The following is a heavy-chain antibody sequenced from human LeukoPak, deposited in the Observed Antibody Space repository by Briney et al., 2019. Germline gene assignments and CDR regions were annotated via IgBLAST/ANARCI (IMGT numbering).Heavy chain of an antibody. CDR3: ARHGGVFVRGVIRDYFDY. V-gene: IGHV4-39*01. CDR1: GGSISSSSYY. CDR2: IYYRGST. D-gene: IGHD3-10*02. Sequence: SETLPVTCTVSGGSISSSSYYWGWIRQPPGKGLEWIGSIYYRGSTYYNPSLKRRVTKSVDTSKNQFSLKLSSVTAADTAVYYCARHGGVFVRGVIRDYFDYWGEGTRVRLSS. J-gene: IGHJ4*02.